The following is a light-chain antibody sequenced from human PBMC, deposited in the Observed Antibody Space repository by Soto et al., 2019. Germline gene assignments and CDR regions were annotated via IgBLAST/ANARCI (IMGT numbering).Light chain of an antibody. CDR1: QRVGSN. V-gene: IGKV3D-15*01. CDR2: GAS. Sequence: DIVLTQTACTLSLSPGERATLSCGASQRVGSNYLAWYQQNPGQPPRLLIHGASTRATGIPARFSGSGSGTEFTLTISSLQSEDFAVYYCQQYNNWPPLTFGGGTQVDIK. CDR3: QQYNNWPPLT. J-gene: IGKJ4*01.